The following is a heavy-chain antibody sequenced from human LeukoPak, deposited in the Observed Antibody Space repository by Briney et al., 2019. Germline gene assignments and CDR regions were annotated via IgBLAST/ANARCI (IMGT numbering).Heavy chain of an antibody. CDR1: GYTFTSYD. Sequence: ASVKVSCKASGYTFTSYDINWVRQATGQGLEWMGWMNPNSGNTGYAQKFQGRVTMTRNTSISTAYMELSSLRSEDTAVYYCARAPPYYDFWSGYYPNWFDPWGQGTLVTVSS. V-gene: IGHV1-8*01. CDR3: ARAPPYYDFWSGYYPNWFDP. CDR2: MNPNSGNT. D-gene: IGHD3-3*01. J-gene: IGHJ5*02.